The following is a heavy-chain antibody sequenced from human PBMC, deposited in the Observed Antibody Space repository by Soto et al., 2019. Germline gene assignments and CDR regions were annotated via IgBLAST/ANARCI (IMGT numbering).Heavy chain of an antibody. V-gene: IGHV4-59*01. D-gene: IGHD6-13*01. CDR3: ARGTSWQLPFDY. Sequence: SETLSLTCTVSSDSISSYYWSWIRQPPGKRLEWIGYISYSGSTDYNPSLKSRVTISGDTSKNQFSLKVSSVTAADTAVYYCARGTSWQLPFDYWGQGTLVTVSS. CDR1: SDSISSYY. CDR2: ISYSGST. J-gene: IGHJ4*02.